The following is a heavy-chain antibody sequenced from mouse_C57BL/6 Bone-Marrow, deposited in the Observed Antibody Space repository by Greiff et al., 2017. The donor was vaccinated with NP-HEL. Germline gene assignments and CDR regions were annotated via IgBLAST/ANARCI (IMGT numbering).Heavy chain of an antibody. D-gene: IGHD1-1*01. CDR1: GYTFTDYY. CDR2: INPYNGGT. V-gene: IGHV1-19*01. CDR3: ASPITTVVARYFDV. J-gene: IGHJ1*03. Sequence: VQLQQSGPVLVKPGASVKMSCKASGYTFTDYYMNWVKQSHGKSLEWIGVINPYNGGTSYNQKFKGKATLTVDKSSSTAYMELNSLTSEDSAVYYCASPITTVVARYFDVWGTGTTVTVSS.